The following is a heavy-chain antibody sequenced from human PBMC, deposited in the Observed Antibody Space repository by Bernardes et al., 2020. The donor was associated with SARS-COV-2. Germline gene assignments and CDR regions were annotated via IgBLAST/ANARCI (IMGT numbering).Heavy chain of an antibody. CDR1: GYGFTAYW. CDR2: IYPGDSDT. J-gene: IGHJ4*02. D-gene: IGHD1-7*01. V-gene: IGHV5-51*01. Sequence: GESLKISCKASGYGFTAYWIGWVRQLPGKGLEWMGIIYPGDSDTRYSPSFQGQVTISADKSISTAYLQWSSLKASDTATYYCARRVNWNYENWGQGTLVTVSS. CDR3: ARRVNWNYEN.